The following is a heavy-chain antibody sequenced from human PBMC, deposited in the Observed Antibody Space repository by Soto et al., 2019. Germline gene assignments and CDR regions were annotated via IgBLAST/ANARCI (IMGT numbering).Heavy chain of an antibody. CDR1: GGSISSYY. Sequence: SETLSLTCTVSGGSISSYYWSWIRQPPGKGLEWTGYIYYSGSTNYNPSLKSRVTISVDTSKNQFSLKLSSVTAADTAVYYCARGFPHYDFWSGHSYGMDVWGQGTTVTVSS. V-gene: IGHV4-59*01. J-gene: IGHJ6*02. D-gene: IGHD3-3*01. CDR3: ARGFPHYDFWSGHSYGMDV. CDR2: IYYSGST.